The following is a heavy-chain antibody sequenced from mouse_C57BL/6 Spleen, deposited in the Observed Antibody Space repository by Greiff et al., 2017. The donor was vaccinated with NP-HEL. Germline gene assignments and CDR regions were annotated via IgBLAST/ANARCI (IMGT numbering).Heavy chain of an antibody. CDR3: ARNDYYAMDY. J-gene: IGHJ4*01. CDR1: GYSFTGYY. CDR2: INPSTGGT. Sequence: VQLQQSGPELVKPGASVKISCKASGYSFTGYYMNWVKQSPEKSLEWIGEINPSTGGTTYNQKFKAKATLPVDKSSSTAYMQLKSLTSEDSAVYYCARNDYYAMDYWGQGTSVTVSS. V-gene: IGHV1-42*01.